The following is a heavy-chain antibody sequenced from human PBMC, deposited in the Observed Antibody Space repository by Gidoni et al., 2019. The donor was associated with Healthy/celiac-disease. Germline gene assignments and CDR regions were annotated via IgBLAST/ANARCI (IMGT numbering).Heavy chain of an antibody. D-gene: IGHD5-18*01. J-gene: IGHJ4*02. CDR2: IWYDGSNK. CDR3: ARGGYSYGTSDY. V-gene: IGHV3-33*01. Sequence: QVQLVESGGGVGQPGRSLRLSCAASGFTFSSYGMHWVRQAPGKGLEWVAVIWYDGSNKYYADSVKGRFTISRDNSKNTLYLQMNSLRAEDTAVYYCARGGYSYGTSDYWGQGTLVTVSS. CDR1: GFTFSSYG.